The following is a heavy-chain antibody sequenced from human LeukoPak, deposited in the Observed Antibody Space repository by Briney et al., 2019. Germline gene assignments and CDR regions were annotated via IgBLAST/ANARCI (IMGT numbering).Heavy chain of an antibody. D-gene: IGHD6-6*01. J-gene: IGHJ4*02. CDR2: IWYDGSNK. CDR1: GFTFSSYG. Sequence: GGSLRLSCTASGFTFSSYGMHWVRQAPGKGLEWVAVIWYDGSNKYYADSVKGRFTISRDNSKNTLYLQMNSLRDEDTAVYYCARGVYSSSDYFDYWGQGTLVTVSS. V-gene: IGHV3-33*01. CDR3: ARGVYSSSDYFDY.